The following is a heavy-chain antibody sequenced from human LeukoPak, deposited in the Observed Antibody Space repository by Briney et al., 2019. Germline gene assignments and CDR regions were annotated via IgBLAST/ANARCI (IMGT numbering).Heavy chain of an antibody. Sequence: PGRSLRLSSVAYRLTVSSNYMSWVSQAPGKGMGWVSIIYVNDNTYYTDSVKCRFTISRDNSKNTLYLQMNSLRAEDTAVYYCAIWYCTNTNCDFDYWGQGTLVTVSS. V-gene: IGHV3-53*01. CDR3: AIWYCTNTNCDFDY. J-gene: IGHJ4*02. D-gene: IGHD2-2*01. CDR1: RLTVSSNY. CDR2: IYVNDNT.